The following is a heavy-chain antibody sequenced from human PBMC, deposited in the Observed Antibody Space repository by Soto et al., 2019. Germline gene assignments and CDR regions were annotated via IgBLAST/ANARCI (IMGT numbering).Heavy chain of an antibody. Sequence: GGSLRLSCAASGFTFSSYSMNWVRQAPGKGLEWVSSISSSSSYIYYADSVKGRFTISRDNAKNSLYLQMNSLRAEDTAVYYCARAGVVVESYYYYYYMDVWGKGTTVTVSS. J-gene: IGHJ6*03. CDR2: ISSSSSYI. CDR3: ARAGVVVESYYYYYYMDV. D-gene: IGHD2-15*01. V-gene: IGHV3-21*01. CDR1: GFTFSSYS.